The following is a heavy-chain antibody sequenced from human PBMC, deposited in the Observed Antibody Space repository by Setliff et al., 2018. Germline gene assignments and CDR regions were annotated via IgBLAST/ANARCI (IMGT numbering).Heavy chain of an antibody. CDR1: GFTFNVFG. CDR3: AKNGFGVVALGVNNWFDP. V-gene: IGHV3-33*06. J-gene: IGHJ5*02. D-gene: IGHD3-10*01. Sequence: PGGSLRLSCAASGFTFNVFGMHWVRQAPGKGLEWVALISFDGTDQYYSDSVKSRFTISRDNSENTVYLQMNSLRAEDTAVYSCAKNGFGVVALGVNNWFDPWGQGTLVTVSS. CDR2: ISFDGTDQ.